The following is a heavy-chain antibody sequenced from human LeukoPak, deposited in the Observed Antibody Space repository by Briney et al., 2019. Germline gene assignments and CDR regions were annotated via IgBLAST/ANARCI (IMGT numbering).Heavy chain of an antibody. Sequence: GASVTVSCKASGYTFTSYDINWVRQATGQGLEWMGWMNPNSGNTGYAQKFQGRVTITRNTSISTAYMELSSLRSEDTAVYYCARGQGSSGYYYSLDYWGQGTLVTVSS. CDR3: ARGQGSSGYYYSLDY. V-gene: IGHV1-8*01. CDR1: GYTFTSYD. J-gene: IGHJ4*02. D-gene: IGHD3-22*01. CDR2: MNPNSGNT.